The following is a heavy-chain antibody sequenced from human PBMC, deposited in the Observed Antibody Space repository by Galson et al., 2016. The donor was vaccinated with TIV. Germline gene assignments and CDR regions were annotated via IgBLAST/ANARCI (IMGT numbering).Heavy chain of an antibody. J-gene: IGHJ4*02. D-gene: IGHD3-3*02. CDR3: SSASHLVPTVHHY. Sequence: SVKVSCKASGGTFNSYDISWLRQVPGQGFEWMGRINPAVGLTKYAQRFQGRITITAAYMELSGLRSEDTAVYYCSSASHLVPTVHHYWGQGTLVTVSS. V-gene: IGHV1-69*04. CDR2: INPAVGLT. CDR1: GGTFNSYD.